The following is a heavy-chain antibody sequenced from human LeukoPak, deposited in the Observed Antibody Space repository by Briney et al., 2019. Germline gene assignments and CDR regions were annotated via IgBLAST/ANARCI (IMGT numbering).Heavy chain of an antibody. J-gene: IGHJ4*02. Sequence: SETLSLTCTVSGGSISSSSYYWSWIRQPPGKGLEWIGYIYYSGSTYYNPSLKSRVTISVDTSKNQFSLKLSSVTAADTAVYYCARTVDTAMRMYYFDYWGQGTLVTVSS. CDR2: IYYSGST. D-gene: IGHD5-18*01. CDR3: ARTVDTAMRMYYFDY. CDR1: GGSISSSSYY. V-gene: IGHV4-31*03.